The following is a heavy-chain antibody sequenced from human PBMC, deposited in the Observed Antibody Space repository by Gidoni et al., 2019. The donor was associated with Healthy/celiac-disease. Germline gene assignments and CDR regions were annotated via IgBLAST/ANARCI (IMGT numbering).Heavy chain of an antibody. V-gene: IGHV4-39*07. CDR2: IYYSGST. J-gene: IGHJ5*02. D-gene: IGHD3-10*01. CDR1: GGSISSSSYY. CDR3: ARDVDYYGSGSRNRYGWFDP. Sequence: QLQLQESGPGLVKPSETLSLTCTVSGGSISSSSYYWGWFRQPPGKGLEWIGSIYYSGSTYYNPSLKSRVTISVDTSKNQFSLKLSSVTAADTAVYYCARDVDYYGSGSRNRYGWFDPWGQGTLVTVSS.